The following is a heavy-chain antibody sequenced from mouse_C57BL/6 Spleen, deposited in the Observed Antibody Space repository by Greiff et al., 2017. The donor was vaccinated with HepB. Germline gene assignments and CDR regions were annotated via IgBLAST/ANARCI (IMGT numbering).Heavy chain of an antibody. V-gene: IGHV1-61*01. CDR2: IYPSDSET. J-gene: IGHJ4*01. D-gene: IGHD2-3*01. Sequence: VQLQQPGAELVRPGSSVKLSCKASGYTFTSYWMDWVKQRPGQGLEWIGNIYPSDSETHYNQKFKDKATLTVDKSSSTAYMQLSSLTSEDSAVYYCAGGYYVYAMDYWGQGTSVTVSS. CDR3: AGGYYVYAMDY. CDR1: GYTFTSYW.